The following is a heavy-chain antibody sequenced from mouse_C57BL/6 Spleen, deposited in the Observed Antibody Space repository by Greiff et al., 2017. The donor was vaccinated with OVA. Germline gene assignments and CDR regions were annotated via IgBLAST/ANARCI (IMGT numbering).Heavy chain of an antibody. D-gene: IGHD2-4*01. Sequence: VKLMESGAELARPGASVKMSCKASGYTFTSYTMHWVKQRPGQGLEWIGYINPSSGYTKYNQKFKDKATLTADKSSSTAYMQLSSLTSEDSAVYYCARYDYDVGYYAMDYWGQGTSVTVSS. V-gene: IGHV1-4*01. CDR2: INPSSGYT. J-gene: IGHJ4*01. CDR1: GYTFTSYT. CDR3: ARYDYDVGYYAMDY.